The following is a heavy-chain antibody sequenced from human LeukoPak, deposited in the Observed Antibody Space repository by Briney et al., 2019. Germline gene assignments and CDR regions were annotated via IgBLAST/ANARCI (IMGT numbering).Heavy chain of an antibody. CDR3: ARWPEAYYDSGLDY. CDR1: GGSISSSSYY. CDR2: IYYSGST. V-gene: IGHV4-39*07. J-gene: IGHJ4*02. D-gene: IGHD3-22*01. Sequence: PSETLSLTCTVSGGSISSSSYYWGWIRQPPGKGLEWIGSIYYSGSTYYNPSLKSRVTISVDTSKNQFSLKLSSVTAADTAVYYCARWPEAYYDSGLDYWGQGTLVTVSS.